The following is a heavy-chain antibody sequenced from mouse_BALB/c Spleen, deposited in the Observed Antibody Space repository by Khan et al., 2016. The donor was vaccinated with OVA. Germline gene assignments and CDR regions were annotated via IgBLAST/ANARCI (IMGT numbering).Heavy chain of an antibody. Sequence: QVQLKESGPELVKPGTSVRISCKASGYTFTSYYLYWVKQRPGQGLEWIGWIYPGNINTEYNEKFKGKATLTADKSSSTSYMHLTSLTSEDSAVYFCAREGYYGNNRAWFAYWGQGTLVTVS. V-gene: IGHV1S56*01. CDR1: GYTFTSYY. CDR2: IYPGNINT. CDR3: AREGYYGNNRAWFAY. D-gene: IGHD2-1*01. J-gene: IGHJ3*01.